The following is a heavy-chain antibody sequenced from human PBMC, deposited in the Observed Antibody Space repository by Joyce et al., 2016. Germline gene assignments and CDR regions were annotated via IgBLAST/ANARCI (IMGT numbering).Heavy chain of an antibody. CDR1: GFTFSGNS. V-gene: IGHV3-7*01. J-gene: IGHJ3*01. CDR3: ARGKAFDV. Sequence: EVQLVESGGGLVQPGGSLRLPCAASGFTFSGNSMSWLRQAPGGGLEWVANIKQDGSAVYYLDSVKGRFTVSRDNARSLVHLQMVSLRVEDTALYYCARGKAFDVWGQGTMVTVSS. CDR2: IKQDGSAV.